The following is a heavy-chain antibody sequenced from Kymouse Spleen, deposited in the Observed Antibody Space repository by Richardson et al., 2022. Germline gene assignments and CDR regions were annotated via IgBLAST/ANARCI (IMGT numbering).Heavy chain of an antibody. Sequence: EVQLVESGGGLVQPGRSLRLSCAASGFTFDDYAMHWVRQAPGKGLEWVSGISWNSGSIGYADSVKGRFTISRDNAKNSLYLQMNSLRAEDTALYYCAKDTGALWFGELSSYYYYGMDVWGQGTTVTVSS. V-gene: IGHV3-9*01. D-gene: IGHD3-10*01. CDR2: ISWNSGSI. J-gene: IGHJ6*02. CDR3: AKDTGALWFGELSSYYYYGMDV. CDR1: GFTFDDYA.